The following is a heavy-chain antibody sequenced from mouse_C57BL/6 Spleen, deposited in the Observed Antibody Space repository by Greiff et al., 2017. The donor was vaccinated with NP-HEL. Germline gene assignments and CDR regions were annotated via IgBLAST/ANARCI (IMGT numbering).Heavy chain of an antibody. Sequence: LVESGAELVRPGASVTLSCKASGYTFTDYEMHWVKQTPVHGLEWIGAIDPETGGTAYNQKFKGKAILTADKSSSTAYMELRSLTSEDSAVYYCTRNYLYYFDYWGQGTTLTVSS. J-gene: IGHJ2*01. CDR2: IDPETGGT. V-gene: IGHV1-15*01. CDR1: GYTFTDYE. D-gene: IGHD1-1*01. CDR3: TRNYLYYFDY.